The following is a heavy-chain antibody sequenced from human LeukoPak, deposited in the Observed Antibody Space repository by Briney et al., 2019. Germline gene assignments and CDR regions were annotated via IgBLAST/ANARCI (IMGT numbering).Heavy chain of an antibody. CDR1: GFTLSDYY. Sequence: KTGGSLRLSCAASGFTLSDYYMSWIRQAPGKGLEWVSYISSSGSIIYYVDSVKGRFTISRDNAKNSLYLQMNSLRAEDTAVYYCARDVGELRYFDWLLFRLGPNRSNDAFDIWGQGTMVTVSS. CDR2: ISSSGSII. J-gene: IGHJ3*02. D-gene: IGHD3-9*01. V-gene: IGHV3-11*04. CDR3: ARDVGELRYFDWLLFRLGPNRSNDAFDI.